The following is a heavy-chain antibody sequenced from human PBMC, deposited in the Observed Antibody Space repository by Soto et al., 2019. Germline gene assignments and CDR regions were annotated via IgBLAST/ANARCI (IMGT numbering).Heavy chain of an antibody. CDR2: IIPILGIA. CDR1: GGTFSSYT. V-gene: IGHV1-69*02. J-gene: IGHJ3*02. CDR3: ARVQRRLGYCSGGSCYRDDAFDI. D-gene: IGHD2-15*01. Sequence: ASVKVSCKASGGTFSSYTISWVRQAPGQGLEWMGRIIPILGIANYAQKFQGRVTITADKPTSTAYMELSSLRSEDTAVYYCARVQRRLGYCSGGSCYRDDAFDIWGQGTMVTVSS.